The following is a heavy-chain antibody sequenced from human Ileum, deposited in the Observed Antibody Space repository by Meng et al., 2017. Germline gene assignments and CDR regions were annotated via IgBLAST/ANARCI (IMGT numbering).Heavy chain of an antibody. CDR2: IRSRASGGTT. CDR3: AKDVWASHY. V-gene: IGHV3-49*03. J-gene: IGHJ4*02. Sequence: GEPLKISCTASGFFFGDSAMSWFRQVPGKGLEWVGFIRSRASGGTTEYAASVRGRFSISIDASKSIGYLQMNSLKTEDTAVYFCAKDVWASHYWGQGTLVTVSS. D-gene: IGHD1-26*01. CDR1: GFFFGDSA.